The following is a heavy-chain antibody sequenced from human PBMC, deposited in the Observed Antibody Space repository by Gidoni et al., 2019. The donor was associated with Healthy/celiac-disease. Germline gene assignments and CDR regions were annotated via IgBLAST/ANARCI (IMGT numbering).Heavy chain of an antibody. J-gene: IGHJ3*02. D-gene: IGHD2-2*01. V-gene: IGHV4-39*07. CDR2: IYYSGST. Sequence: QLQLQESGPGLVKPSETLSLTCTVSGGSISSSSYYWGWIRQPPGKGLEWIGSIYYSGSTYYNPSLKRRVTISVDTSKNQFSLKLSSVTAADTAVYYCARGLVGGAFDIWGQGTMVTVSS. CDR3: ARGLVGGAFDI. CDR1: GGSISSSSYY.